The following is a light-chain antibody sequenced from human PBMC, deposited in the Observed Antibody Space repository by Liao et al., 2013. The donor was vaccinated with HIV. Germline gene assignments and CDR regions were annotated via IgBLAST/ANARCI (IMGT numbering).Light chain of an antibody. Sequence: SYELTQPPSVSVAPGKTARITCGGNNIGSKSVHWYQQKPGQAPEVVIYYNSDRPSGIPERFSGSNSGNTATLIISRVEAGDEADYYCQVWDSSSDHVVFGGGTKLTVL. J-gene: IGLJ2*01. V-gene: IGLV3-21*01. CDR2: YNS. CDR3: QVWDSSSDHVV. CDR1: NIGSKS.